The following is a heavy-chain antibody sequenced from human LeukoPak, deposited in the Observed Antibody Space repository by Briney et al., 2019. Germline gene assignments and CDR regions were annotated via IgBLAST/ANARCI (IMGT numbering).Heavy chain of an antibody. Sequence: GGSLRLSCAASGFTFSNIYMSWVRQAPGKGLEWVSVIYSGGSTYYSDSVKGRFTFSRDISKNTLYLQMNSLRTEDTAVYHCARDRITSGWYPCFAYWGQGTLVTVSS. CDR1: GFTFSNIY. D-gene: IGHD6-19*01. V-gene: IGHV3-66*02. CDR3: ARDRITSGWYPCFAY. CDR2: IYSGGST. J-gene: IGHJ4*02.